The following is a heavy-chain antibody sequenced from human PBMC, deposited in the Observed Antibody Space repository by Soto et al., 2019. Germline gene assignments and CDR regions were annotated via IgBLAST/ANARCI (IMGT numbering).Heavy chain of an antibody. Sequence: SETLSLTCTVSGGSISSYYWSWIRQPPGKGLEWIGYIYYSGSTNYNPSLKSRVTISVDTSKNQFSLKLSSVTAADTAVYYCAYSNYPLDYYYYMDVWGKGTTVTVSS. CDR1: GGSISSYY. CDR2: IYYSGST. V-gene: IGHV4-59*01. D-gene: IGHD4-4*01. J-gene: IGHJ6*03. CDR3: AYSNYPLDYYYYMDV.